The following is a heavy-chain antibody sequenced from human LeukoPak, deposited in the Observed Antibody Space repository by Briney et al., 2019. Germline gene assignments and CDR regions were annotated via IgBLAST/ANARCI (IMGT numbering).Heavy chain of an antibody. CDR3: ARGGLRRYYYYGMDV. CDR2: ISSSSSYI. V-gene: IGHV3-21*01. J-gene: IGHJ6*02. CDR1: GSTFSTYS. Sequence: GGSLRLSSAASGSTFSTYSMNWVRQAPGKGLESVSSISSSSSYIYYADSVKGRFTISRHNAKNSLYLQMNSLRAEDTAVYYCARGGLRRYYYYGMDVWGQGTTVTVSS.